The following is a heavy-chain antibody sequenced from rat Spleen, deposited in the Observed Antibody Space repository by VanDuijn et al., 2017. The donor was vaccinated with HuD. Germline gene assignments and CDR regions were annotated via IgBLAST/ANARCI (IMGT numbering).Heavy chain of an antibody. Sequence: EVQLVESGGGLVQPGRSLKLSCAASGFTFSDFFMAWVRQAPKKGLEWVASINYDGSSTYYRDSVKGRFTLSRDNAQNTLYLQMNSLRSEDTATYYCTTVVQGHGFASWGQGVMVTVSS. J-gene: IGHJ2*01. CDR1: GFTFSDFF. CDR2: INYDGSST. D-gene: IGHD1-1*01. V-gene: IGHV5-20*01. CDR3: TTVVQGHGFAS.